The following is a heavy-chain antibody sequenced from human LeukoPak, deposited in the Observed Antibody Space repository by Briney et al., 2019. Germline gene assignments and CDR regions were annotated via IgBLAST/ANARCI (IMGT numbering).Heavy chain of an antibody. J-gene: IGHJ4*02. D-gene: IGHD4-17*01. CDR1: GFSFSNTW. CDR2: VKSKSDGGTA. Sequence: GGSLRLSCAASGFSFSNTWMNWIRLAPGKGLEWVGRVKSKSDGGTAEYAAPVKGRFTISRDDSKNTLYLQMNSLKTEDTAVYYCTTVRVDYWGQGTLVTVSS. CDR3: TTVRVDY. V-gene: IGHV3-15*07.